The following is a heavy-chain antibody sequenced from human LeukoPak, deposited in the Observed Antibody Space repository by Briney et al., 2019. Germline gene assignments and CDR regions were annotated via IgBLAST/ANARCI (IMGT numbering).Heavy chain of an antibody. CDR1: GGSISSSSYY. Sequence: SETLSLTCTVSGGSISSSSYYWGWIRQPPGKGLEWIGSIYYSGSTYYNPSLKSRVTISVDTSKNQFSLKLSSVTAADTAVYYCACVTWEQLGADYYYYYMDVWGKGTTVTISS. V-gene: IGHV4-39*01. D-gene: IGHD6-13*01. CDR2: IYYSGST. J-gene: IGHJ6*03. CDR3: ACVTWEQLGADYYYYYMDV.